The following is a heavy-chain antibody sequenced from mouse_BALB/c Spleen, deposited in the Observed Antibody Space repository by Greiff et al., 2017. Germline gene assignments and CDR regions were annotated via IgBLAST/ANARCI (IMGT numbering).Heavy chain of an antibody. Sequence: QVQLQQSGAELVRPGTSVKVSCKASGYAFTNYLIEWVKQRPGQGLEWIGVINPGSGGTNYNEKFKGKATLTADKSSSTAYMQLSSLTSDDSAVYFCARWLEYYFDYWGQGTTLTVSS. CDR3: ARWLEYYFDY. CDR1: GYAFTNYL. V-gene: IGHV1-54*01. CDR2: INPGSGGT. J-gene: IGHJ2*01. D-gene: IGHD2-2*01.